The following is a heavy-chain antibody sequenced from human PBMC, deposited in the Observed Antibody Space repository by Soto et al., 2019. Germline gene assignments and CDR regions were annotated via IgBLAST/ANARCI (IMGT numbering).Heavy chain of an antibody. CDR2: IRSKAYGGTT. CDR1: GFTFGDYA. J-gene: IGHJ4*02. D-gene: IGHD2-2*01. Sequence: PGWSLRLSCTASGFTFGDYAMSWVRQAPGKGLEWVGFIRSKAYGGTTEYAASVKGRFTISRDDSKSIAYLQMNSLKTEDTAVYYCTAGKFYPCLDFDSWGQGTLVTVST. V-gene: IGHV3-49*04. CDR3: TAGKFYPCLDFDS.